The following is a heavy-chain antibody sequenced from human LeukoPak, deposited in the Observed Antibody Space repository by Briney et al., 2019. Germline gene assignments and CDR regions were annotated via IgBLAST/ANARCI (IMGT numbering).Heavy chain of an antibody. V-gene: IGHV3-20*04. CDR3: ARKGYYGSGTYLDY. CDR1: GFTFDDYG. J-gene: IGHJ4*02. Sequence: GGSLRLSCAASGFTFDDYGMSWVRQAPGKGLELVSGINWNGDRTGYADSVRGRFTISRDNAKNSLYLQMNSLRAEDTALYYCARKGYYGSGTYLDYWGRGTLVTVSS. CDR2: INWNGDRT. D-gene: IGHD3-10*01.